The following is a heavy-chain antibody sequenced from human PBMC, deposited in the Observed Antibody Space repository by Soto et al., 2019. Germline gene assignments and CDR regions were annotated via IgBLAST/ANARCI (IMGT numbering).Heavy chain of an antibody. CDR1: GFPFSNHA. V-gene: IGHV3-23*01. D-gene: IGHD2-2*02. J-gene: IGHJ6*03. Sequence: GGSPSLLFAASGFPFSNHAILLVRQAPGKGLEWVSAISGSGGSTYYADSVKGRFTISRDNSKNTLYLQMNSLRAEDTAVYYCAKDGSDIVVVPAAISLRYYYYYMDVWGKGTTVTGS. CDR3: AKDGSDIVVVPAAISLRYYYYYMDV. CDR2: ISGSGGST.